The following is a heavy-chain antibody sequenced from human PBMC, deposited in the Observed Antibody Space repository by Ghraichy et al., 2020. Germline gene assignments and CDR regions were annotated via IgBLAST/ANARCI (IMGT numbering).Heavy chain of an antibody. CDR1: GYTFTSYD. J-gene: IGHJ5*02. V-gene: IGHV1-18*04. CDR2: ISAYNGNT. Sequence: ASVKVSCKASGYTFTSYDISWVRQDPGQGLEWMGWISAYNGNTNYAQKLQGRVTMTTDTSTSTAYMELRSLRSDDTAVYYCAREVTDRIAAGGCFDPWGQGTLVTVSS. D-gene: IGHD6-13*01. CDR3: AREVTDRIAAGGCFDP.